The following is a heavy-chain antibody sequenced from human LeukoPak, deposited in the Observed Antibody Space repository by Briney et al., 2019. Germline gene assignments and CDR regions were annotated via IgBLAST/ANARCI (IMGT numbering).Heavy chain of an antibody. CDR2: LYYTGST. CDR1: GDSISTYY. D-gene: IGHD2-2*01. Sequence: SETLSLTCTVSGDSISTYYWSWIRQPPGKGLEWIGYLYYTGSTNSNPSLKSRVTISVDRSKKQFSLKVGSVTAADTAVYYCAGGPTSSFDYWGQGTLVTVSS. V-gene: IGHV4-59*08. CDR3: AGGPTSSFDY. J-gene: IGHJ4*02.